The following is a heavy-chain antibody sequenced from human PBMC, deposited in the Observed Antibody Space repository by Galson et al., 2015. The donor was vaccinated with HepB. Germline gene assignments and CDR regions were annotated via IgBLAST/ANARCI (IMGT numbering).Heavy chain of an antibody. CDR3: AKDLHSSGTYYMDV. CDR1: GFTFSSYA. D-gene: IGHD6-19*01. Sequence: SLRLSCAASGFTFSSYAMHWVRQAPGKGLEWVAVISYDGSNKYYADSVKGRFTISRDNSKNTLYLQMNSLRAEDTAVYYCAKDLHSSGTYYMDVWGKGTTVTVSS. V-gene: IGHV3-30*04. J-gene: IGHJ6*03. CDR2: ISYDGSNK.